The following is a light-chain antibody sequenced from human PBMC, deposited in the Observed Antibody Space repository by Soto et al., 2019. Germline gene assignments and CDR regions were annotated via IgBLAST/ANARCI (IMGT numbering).Light chain of an antibody. V-gene: IGKV3-15*01. J-gene: IGKJ2*01. CDR3: QQYNNWPPYT. CDR1: QSISSSN. CDR2: GAS. Sequence: EIVMTQSPATLSVSPGESATLSCRASQSISSSNLAWYQQKPGQAPRLLIYGASSRATGIPARFSGSGSGTEFTLTISSLPSEDFAVYYCQQYNNWPPYTFAQGTKLEIK.